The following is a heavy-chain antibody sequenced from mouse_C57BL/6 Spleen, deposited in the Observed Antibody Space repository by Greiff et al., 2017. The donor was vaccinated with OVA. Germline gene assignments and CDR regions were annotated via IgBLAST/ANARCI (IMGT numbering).Heavy chain of an antibody. CDR2: ISDGGSYT. V-gene: IGHV5-4*01. CDR3: ASRVTAEGFAY. J-gene: IGHJ3*01. CDR1: GFTFSSYA. Sequence: EVQRVESGGGLVKPGGSLKLSCAASGFTFSSYAMSWVRQTPEKRLEWVATISDGGSYTYYPDNVKGRFTISRDNAKNNLYLQMSHLKSEDTAMYYCASRVTAEGFAYWGQGTLVTVSA. D-gene: IGHD2-2*01.